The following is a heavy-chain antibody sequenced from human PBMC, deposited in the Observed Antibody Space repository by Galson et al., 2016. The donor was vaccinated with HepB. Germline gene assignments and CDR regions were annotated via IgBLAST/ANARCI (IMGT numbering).Heavy chain of an antibody. CDR3: ASGMAAVFSAFDF. CDR1: GYSFTSYY. Sequence: QSGAEVKKPGESLKISCKGSGYSFTSYYIGWVRQKPGKGLEWMGIIHPDDSDTRYSPSIQGQVTISADKSINTAYLQWSSLKASDTAMYYRASGMAAVFSAFDFWGQGTMVTVSS. V-gene: IGHV5-51*01. J-gene: IGHJ3*01. CDR2: IHPDDSDT. D-gene: IGHD5-24*01.